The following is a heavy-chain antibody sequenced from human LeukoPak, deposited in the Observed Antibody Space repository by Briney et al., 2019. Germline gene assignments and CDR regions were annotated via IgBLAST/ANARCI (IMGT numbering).Heavy chain of an antibody. J-gene: IGHJ4*02. CDR3: ARESTAAAADY. CDR2: IYSSGTT. D-gene: IGHD6-13*01. Sequence: ASETLSLTCNVSGSYITSDGFYWSWIRQPAGKGLEWIGRIYSSGTTTYNPSLQSRVTIAVDTSKNQFSLTANSVTAAGTAKYFCARESTAAAADYWGQGTLVTVSS. V-gene: IGHV4-61*02. CDR1: GSYITSDGFY.